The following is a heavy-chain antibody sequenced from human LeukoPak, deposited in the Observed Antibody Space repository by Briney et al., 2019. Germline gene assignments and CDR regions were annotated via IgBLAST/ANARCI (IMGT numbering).Heavy chain of an antibody. CDR2: IYYSGNT. Sequence: SPSETLSLTCTVSGVSISSSNSYWGWIRQPPGKGLEWIGSIYYSGNTYYNASLKSQVSISIDTSKNQFSLRLTSVTAADRAVYYCARQTGSGLFILPGGQGTLVTVSS. CDR1: GVSISSSNSY. CDR3: ARQTGSGLFILP. J-gene: IGHJ4*02. V-gene: IGHV4-39*01. D-gene: IGHD3/OR15-3a*01.